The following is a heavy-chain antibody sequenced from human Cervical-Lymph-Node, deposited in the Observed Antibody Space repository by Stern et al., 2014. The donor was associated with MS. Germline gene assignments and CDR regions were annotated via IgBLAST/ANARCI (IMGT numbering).Heavy chain of an antibody. CDR2: IHSNGVTT. J-gene: IGHJ5*02. Sequence: EVQLVESGGGLVQPGGSLRLSCAVSVFTFSNYWMHWVRQAPGKGLLWGSRIHSNGVTTIYADSVKGRFTIARDNAKNTLYLQMNSLRAEDTAVYYCARGATIFGVVIDWFDPWGQGTLVTVSS. V-gene: IGHV3-74*02. D-gene: IGHD3-3*01. CDR3: ARGATIFGVVIDWFDP. CDR1: VFTFSNYW.